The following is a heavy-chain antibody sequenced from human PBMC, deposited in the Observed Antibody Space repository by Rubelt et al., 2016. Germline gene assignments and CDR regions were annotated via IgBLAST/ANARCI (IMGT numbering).Heavy chain of an antibody. CDR1: GGFINSHY. V-gene: IGHV4-59*08. CDR2: IYYNGNT. J-gene: IGHJ5*02. Sequence: QVQLQESGPGLVKPSETLSLTCTVSGGFINSHYWSWIRQPPGKGLEWIGYIYYNGNTKYNPSLKSRVTIATDTSKTQFSRKRSSVTAAVTAVYYCAGGKDRRWFGPWGQGILVTVSS. D-gene: IGHD1-14*01. CDR3: AGGKDRRWFGP.